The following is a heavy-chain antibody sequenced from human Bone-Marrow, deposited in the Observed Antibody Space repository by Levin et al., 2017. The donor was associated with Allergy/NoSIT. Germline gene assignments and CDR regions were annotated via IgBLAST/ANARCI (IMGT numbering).Heavy chain of an antibody. CDR3: AREGGIRTPFFDA. V-gene: IGHV3-30-3*01. D-gene: IGHD2-15*01. J-gene: IGHJ5*02. Sequence: GGSLRLSCEASGFSLMSYSIHWVRQAPGKGLQWVAVMSYDGRSMYNVESVKGRFTISRDNSRDTVYLHMNSLRRDDTAMYYCAREGGIRTPFFDAWGRGTRVTVSS. CDR2: MSYDGRSM. CDR1: GFSLMSYS.